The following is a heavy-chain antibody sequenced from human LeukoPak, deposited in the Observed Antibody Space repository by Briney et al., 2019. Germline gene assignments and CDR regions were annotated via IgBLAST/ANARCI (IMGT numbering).Heavy chain of an antibody. Sequence: APVKVSCKTSGYTFTGYGISWVRQAPGQGLEWMGWISANNGNTNYAQKLQGRVTMTTDTSTSTAYMELRSLRSDDTAVYYCASHYDFWSGYEYWGQGTLVTVSS. V-gene: IGHV1-18*01. D-gene: IGHD3-3*01. CDR3: ASHYDFWSGYEY. CDR1: GYTFTGYG. CDR2: ISANNGNT. J-gene: IGHJ4*02.